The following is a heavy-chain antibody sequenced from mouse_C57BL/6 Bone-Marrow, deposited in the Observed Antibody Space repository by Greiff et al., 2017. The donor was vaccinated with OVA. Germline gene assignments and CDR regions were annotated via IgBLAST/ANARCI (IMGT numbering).Heavy chain of an antibody. CDR2: IRNKANNPAT. V-gene: IGHV6-6*01. J-gene: IGHJ2*01. CDR3: TREGDD. CDR1: GFTFSDAW. Sequence: EVQLQQSGGGLVQPGGSMKLSCAASGFTFSDAWMDWVRQSPEKGLEWVAEIRNKANNPATYYAESVKGRFTISRDDSKSSVYLQMNSLRAEDTGIYYCTREGDDWGQGTTLTVSS.